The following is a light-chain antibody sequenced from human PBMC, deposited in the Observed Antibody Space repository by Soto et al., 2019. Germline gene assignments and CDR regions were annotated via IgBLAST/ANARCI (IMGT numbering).Light chain of an antibody. CDR3: SSFTGSSTLV. CDR2: DNS. J-gene: IGLJ1*01. CDR1: SSSAGSVYN. Sequence: QSVLTQPPSVSGAPGQRVTISCTGSSSSAGSVYNVHWYQQRPGTAPKLLIYDNSERPSGVPDRFSGSKSGISASLAITGLQAEDEADYYCSSFTGSSTLVFGSGTKVTVL. V-gene: IGLV1-40*01.